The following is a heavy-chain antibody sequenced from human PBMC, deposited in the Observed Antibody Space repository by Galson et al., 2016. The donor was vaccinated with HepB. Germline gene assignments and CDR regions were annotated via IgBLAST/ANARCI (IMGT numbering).Heavy chain of an antibody. D-gene: IGHD2-15*01. V-gene: IGHV3-33*03. CDR1: GFSFSNFG. Sequence: SLRLSCAASGFSFSNFGMHWVRQAPGKGLEWVAIIWYDGSNKFYADSLKGRFTISRDNSKNTLFLQMTSLRAEDTSVYYCASQRDNVAPRDYWGQGTLVTVSS. CDR3: ASQRDNVAPRDY. J-gene: IGHJ4*02. CDR2: IWYDGSNK.